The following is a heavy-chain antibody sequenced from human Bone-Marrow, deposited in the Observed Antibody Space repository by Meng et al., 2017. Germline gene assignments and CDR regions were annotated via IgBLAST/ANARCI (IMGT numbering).Heavy chain of an antibody. D-gene: IGHD1-20*01. V-gene: IGHV3-9*01. CDR3: AKGGYNWNVGAFDI. CDR2: ISWNSGSI. CDR1: GFTFSSYA. J-gene: IGHJ3*02. Sequence: LKIFCASSGFTFSSYAMHWVRQAPGKGLEWASGISWNSGSIGYADSVKGRFTISRDNAKNSLYLQMNSLRSEDTALYYCAKGGYNWNVGAFDIWGQGTMVTVSS.